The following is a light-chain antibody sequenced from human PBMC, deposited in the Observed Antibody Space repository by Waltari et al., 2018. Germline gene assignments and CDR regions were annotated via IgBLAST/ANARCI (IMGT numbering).Light chain of an antibody. CDR3: CSYAGSYSWV. V-gene: IGLV2-11*01. CDR2: DVT. CDR1: SSDVGGYHY. J-gene: IGLJ3*02. Sequence: QSALTQPRSVSGSPGPSVTISCTGTSSDVGGYHYVSWSQHHPGKPPKLMIYDVTKRPSGVPGRFAGSKSGKTASLSIAGLQAEDEADYYCCSYAGSYSWVFGGGTKLTVL.